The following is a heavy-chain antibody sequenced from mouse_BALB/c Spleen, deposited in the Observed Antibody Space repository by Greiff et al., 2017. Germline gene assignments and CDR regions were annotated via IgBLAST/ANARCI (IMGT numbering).Heavy chain of an antibody. CDR2: IDPANGNT. CDR1: GFNIKDTY. J-gene: IGHJ2*01. V-gene: IGHV14-3*02. D-gene: IGHD2-1*01. Sequence: EVKLVESGAELVKPGASVKLSCTASGFNIKDTYMHWVKQRPEQGLEWIGRIDPANGNTKYDPKFQGKATITADTSSNTAYLQLSSLTSEDTAVYYCARESYGNYDYWGQGTTLTVSS. CDR3: ARESYGNYDY.